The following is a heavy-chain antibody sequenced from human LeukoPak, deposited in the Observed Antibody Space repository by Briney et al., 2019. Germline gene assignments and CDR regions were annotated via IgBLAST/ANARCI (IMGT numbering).Heavy chain of an antibody. V-gene: IGHV3-30*04. Sequence: PGGSLRLSCAASGFTFSSYAMHWVRQAPGKGLEWVAVISYDGSNKYYADSVKGRFTISRDNSKNTLYLQMNSLRAEDTAVYYCAKDQWRYYYDSSGYNFDYWGQGTLVTVSS. D-gene: IGHD3-22*01. CDR1: GFTFSSYA. CDR3: AKDQWRYYYDSSGYNFDY. J-gene: IGHJ4*02. CDR2: ISYDGSNK.